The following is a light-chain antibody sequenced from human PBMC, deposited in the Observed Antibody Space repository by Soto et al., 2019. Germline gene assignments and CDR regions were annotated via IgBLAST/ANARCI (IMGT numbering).Light chain of an antibody. CDR2: DVS. CDR1: SSDVGGYNY. CDR3: CSYAGNSLWV. Sequence: QSVLTQPRSVSGSPGQSVTISCTGTSSDVGGYNYVSWYQQHPGKAPKLMIYDVSKWPSGVPDRFSGSKSGNTASLTISGLQAEAEADYYCCSYAGNSLWVFGGGTKVTVL. V-gene: IGLV2-11*01. J-gene: IGLJ3*02.